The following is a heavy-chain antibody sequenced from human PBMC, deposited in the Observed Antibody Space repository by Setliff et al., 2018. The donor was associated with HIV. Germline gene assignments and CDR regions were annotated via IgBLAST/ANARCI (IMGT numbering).Heavy chain of an antibody. CDR2: IYYSGST. CDR3: AKTVVGDSYALPNDGFDI. V-gene: IGHV4-28*06. CDR1: GYSISSSHW. Sequence: SETLSLTCAVSGYSISSSHWWGWIRQPPGKGLEWIGYIYYSGSTNYNPSLKSRATMSVDTSNNRFSLKLSCVTALDTAVYYCAKTVVGDSYALPNDGFDIWGQGTMVTVPS. D-gene: IGHD3-16*01. J-gene: IGHJ3*02.